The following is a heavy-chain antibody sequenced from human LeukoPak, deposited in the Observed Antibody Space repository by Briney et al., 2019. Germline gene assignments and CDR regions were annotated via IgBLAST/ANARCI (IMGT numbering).Heavy chain of an antibody. CDR3: ARDRSPAVSFDY. V-gene: IGHV3-23*01. Sequence: GGSLRLSCAASGFTFNSYAMSWVRQAPGKGLEWVSTVSGGGTTYYADSVRGRFTISRDNSKNTLYLQMNSLRAEDTAVYYCARDRSPAVSFDYWGQGTLVTVSS. CDR2: VSGGGTT. J-gene: IGHJ4*02. D-gene: IGHD5/OR15-5a*01. CDR1: GFTFNSYA.